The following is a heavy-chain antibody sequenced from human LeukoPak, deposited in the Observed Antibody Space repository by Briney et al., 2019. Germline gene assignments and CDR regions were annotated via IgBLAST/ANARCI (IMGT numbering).Heavy chain of an antibody. CDR1: GFTFGDYA. CDR3: TSRGGSSNSIDY. D-gene: IGHD2-15*01. V-gene: IGHV3-49*04. Sequence: GGSLRLSCTASGFTFGDYAMTWVRQAPGKGLEWVGFIRSKIYGGTPEYAASVKGRFTISRDDSKSIAYLQMNSLKTEDTAVYYCTSRGGSSNSIDYWGQGTLVTVSS. J-gene: IGHJ4*02. CDR2: IRSKIYGGTP.